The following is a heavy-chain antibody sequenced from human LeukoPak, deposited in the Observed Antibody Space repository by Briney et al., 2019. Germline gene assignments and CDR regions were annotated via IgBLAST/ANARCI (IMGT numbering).Heavy chain of an antibody. CDR1: VGSISSGCYY. D-gene: IGHD5-12*01. Sequence: SQTLSLTCTVSVGSISSGCYYWSWIRQHPGKGLEWIGYIYYSGSTYYNPSLKSRVTISVDTSKNQFSLKLSSVTAADTAVYYCARHDGYDPFDYWGQGTLVTVSS. CDR2: IYYSGST. J-gene: IGHJ4*02. CDR3: ARHDGYDPFDY. V-gene: IGHV4-31*03.